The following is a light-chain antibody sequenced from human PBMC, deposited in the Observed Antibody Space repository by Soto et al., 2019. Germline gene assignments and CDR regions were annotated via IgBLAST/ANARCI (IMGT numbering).Light chain of an antibody. J-gene: IGKJ4*01. CDR2: DAS. CDR3: QQYDKRPLT. V-gene: IGKV1-33*01. Sequence: DIQMTQSPSSLSASVGDRVIITCHASQDISNYLNWYQQKPGKAPKLLIYDASKLETGVPSRFSGSGSGTDFTFTISSLQSEDIATYYCQQYDKRPLTFGGGTKVDIK. CDR1: QDISNY.